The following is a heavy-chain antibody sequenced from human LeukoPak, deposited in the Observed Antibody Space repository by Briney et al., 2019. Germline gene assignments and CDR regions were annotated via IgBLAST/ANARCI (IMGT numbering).Heavy chain of an antibody. Sequence: SETLSLTCAVYGGSFSGYYWSWIRQPPGKGLERIGEINHSGSTNYNPSLKSRVTISVDTSKNQFSLKLSSVTAADTAVYYCARDVDSSWYYFDYWGQGTLVTVSS. CDR1: GGSFSGYY. D-gene: IGHD6-19*01. J-gene: IGHJ4*02. CDR3: ARDVDSSWYYFDY. V-gene: IGHV4-34*01. CDR2: INHSGST.